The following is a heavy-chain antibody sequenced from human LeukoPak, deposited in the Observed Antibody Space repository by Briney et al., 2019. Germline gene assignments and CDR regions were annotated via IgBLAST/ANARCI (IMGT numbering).Heavy chain of an antibody. D-gene: IGHD6-19*01. CDR2: ISGSGGST. J-gene: IGHJ3*02. CDR3: AKDLNAGSSGWYDAFDI. Sequence: GGSLRLSCAASGFTFSSYAMSWVRQAPGKGLEWVSAISGSGGSTYYADSVKGRFTISRDNSKNTLYLQMNSLRAEDTAVYYCAKDLNAGSSGWYDAFDIWAKGQWSPSLQ. V-gene: IGHV3-23*01. CDR1: GFTFSSYA.